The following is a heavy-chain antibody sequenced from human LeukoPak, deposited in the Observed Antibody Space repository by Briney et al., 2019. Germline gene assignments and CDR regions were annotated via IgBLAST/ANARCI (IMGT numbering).Heavy chain of an antibody. CDR1: GYTFTGYY. Sequence: ASVKVSCKASGYTFTGYYMHWVRQAPGQGLEWMGWINPNSGGTNYAQKFQGRVTMTRDTSISTAYMELSRLRSDDTAVYYCARASRWLIANWFDPWGQGTLVTVSS. D-gene: IGHD6-19*01. CDR2: INPNSGGT. CDR3: ARASRWLIANWFDP. J-gene: IGHJ5*02. V-gene: IGHV1-2*02.